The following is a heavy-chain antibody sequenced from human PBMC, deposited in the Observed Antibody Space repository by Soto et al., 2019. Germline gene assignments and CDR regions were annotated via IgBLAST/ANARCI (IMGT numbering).Heavy chain of an antibody. CDR3: ARLERNYYGSGSYDY. J-gene: IGHJ4*02. V-gene: IGHV4-31*03. CDR2: IYYSGST. D-gene: IGHD3-10*01. Sequence: QVQLQESGPGLVKPSQTMSLTCTVSGGSISSGGYYWSWIRQHPGKGLEWIGYIYYSGSTYYNPSLKSRVTISVDTSKNQFSLKLSSVTAADTAVYYCARLERNYYGSGSYDYWGQGTLVTVSS. CDR1: GGSISSGGYY.